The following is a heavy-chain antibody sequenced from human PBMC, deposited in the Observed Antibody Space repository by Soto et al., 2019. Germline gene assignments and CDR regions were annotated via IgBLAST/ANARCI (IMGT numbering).Heavy chain of an antibody. D-gene: IGHD3-10*01. CDR1: SVSISSSDNY. V-gene: IGHV4-30-4*01. CDR3: ARHNYGSGSTYFDY. CDR2: IFYSGST. Sequence: SETLSLTCTVSSVSISSSDNYWSWIRQPPGKGLEWIGYIFYSGSTYYNPSLKSQVTISVDTSKNQFSLKLNSMTAADTAVYYCARHNYGSGSTYFDYWGQGTLVTVSS. J-gene: IGHJ4*02.